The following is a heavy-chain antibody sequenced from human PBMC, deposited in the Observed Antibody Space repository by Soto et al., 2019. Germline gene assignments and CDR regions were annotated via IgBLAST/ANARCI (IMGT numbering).Heavy chain of an antibody. CDR3: ARGAGYSSGWYDY. D-gene: IGHD6-19*01. Sequence: EVQLVESGGDLVQPGGSLRLSCAASGFTDSSNFMSWVRQAPGKGLEWVSVIYSGGTTYYADSVKGRFTISRHNSKNTLYLQMNSLRPEDTAVYYCARGAGYSSGWYDYWGQGTLVTVSS. V-gene: IGHV3-53*04. J-gene: IGHJ4*02. CDR1: GFTDSSNF. CDR2: IYSGGTT.